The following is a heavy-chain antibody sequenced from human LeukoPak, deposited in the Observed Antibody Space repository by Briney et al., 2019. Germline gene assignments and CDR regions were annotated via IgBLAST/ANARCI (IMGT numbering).Heavy chain of an antibody. CDR2: ISWNSGSI. CDR1: GFTFDDYA. D-gene: IGHD6-13*01. V-gene: IGHV3-9*01. Sequence: GRSLRLSCAASGFTFDDYAMHWVRQAPGKGLEWVSGISWNSGSIGYADSVKGRFTISRDNSKNTLYLQMNSLRAEDTAVYYCAKDRALSSSWYGGEEYFDYWGQGTLVTVSS. J-gene: IGHJ4*02. CDR3: AKDRALSSSWYGGEEYFDY.